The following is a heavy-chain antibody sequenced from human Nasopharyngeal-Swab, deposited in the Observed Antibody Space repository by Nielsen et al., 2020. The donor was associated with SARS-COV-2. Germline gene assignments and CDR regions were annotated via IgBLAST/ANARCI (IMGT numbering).Heavy chain of an antibody. J-gene: IGHJ4*02. V-gene: IGHV3-48*02. D-gene: IGHD1-26*01. CDR2: ISSSSRTI. CDR3: ARLRYYSSDY. CDR1: EFTFNTYD. Sequence: LKISCAASEFTFNTYDMNWVRQAPGKGLEWLSYISSSSRTIYYADSVKGRFTISRDNAKNSLYLQMNTLRDEDTAVYYCARLRYYSSDYWGQGTLVTVSS.